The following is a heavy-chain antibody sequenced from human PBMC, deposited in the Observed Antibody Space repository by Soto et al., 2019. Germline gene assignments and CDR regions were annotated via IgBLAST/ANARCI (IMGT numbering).Heavy chain of an antibody. Sequence: ASVKVSCKASGYTFTIYGISWVRQAPGQGLEWMGWISAYNGNTNYAQKLQGRVTMTTDTSTSTAYVELRSLRSDDTAVYYCARDLSRAYYDFWSGYDAFDIWGQGTMVTVSS. V-gene: IGHV1-18*01. D-gene: IGHD3-3*01. CDR3: ARDLSRAYYDFWSGYDAFDI. J-gene: IGHJ3*02. CDR1: GYTFTIYG. CDR2: ISAYNGNT.